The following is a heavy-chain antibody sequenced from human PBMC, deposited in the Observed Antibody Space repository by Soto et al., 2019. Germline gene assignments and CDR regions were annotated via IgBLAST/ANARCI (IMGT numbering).Heavy chain of an antibody. D-gene: IGHD5-18*01. CDR2: ISSSSSTI. CDR1: GFTFSSYS. J-gene: IGHJ6*02. Sequence: HPGGSLRLSCAASGFTFSSYSMNWVRQAPGKGLEWVSYISSSSSTIYYADSVKGRFTISRDNAKNSLYLQMNSLRDEDTAVYYCARDEYRDTAMVENGMDVWGQGTTVTVSS. CDR3: ARDEYRDTAMVENGMDV. V-gene: IGHV3-48*02.